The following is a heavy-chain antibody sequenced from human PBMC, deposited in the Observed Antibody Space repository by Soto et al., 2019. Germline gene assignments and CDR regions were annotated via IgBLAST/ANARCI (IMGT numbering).Heavy chain of an antibody. V-gene: IGHV1-3*04. CDR2: INTGKGNT. D-gene: IGHD3-10*01. CDR3: ATRPITMVRGARPYYFDY. J-gene: IGHJ4*02. Sequence: ASVKVSCKASGYTFTNYAMHWVRQAPGQRLEWMGWINTGKGNTKYSQKFQGRVTITSDTSASTAYMDLSSLRSEDTAMYYCATRPITMVRGARPYYFDYWGQGTLVTVSS. CDR1: GYTFTNYA.